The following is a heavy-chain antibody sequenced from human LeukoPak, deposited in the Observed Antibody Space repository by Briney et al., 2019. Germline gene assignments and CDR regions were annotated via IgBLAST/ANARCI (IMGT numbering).Heavy chain of an antibody. CDR3: ARGALSRSSSRPGSGYYYGMDV. CDR1: GGSISSGDYY. V-gene: IGHV4-30-4*01. Sequence: SQTLSLTCTVSGGSISSGDYYWSWIRQPPGKGLEWTGYIYYSGSTYYNPSLKSRVTISVDTSKNQFSLKLSSVTAADTAVYYCARGALSRSSSRPGSGYYYGMDVWGQGTTVTVSS. D-gene: IGHD6-13*01. J-gene: IGHJ6*02. CDR2: IYYSGST.